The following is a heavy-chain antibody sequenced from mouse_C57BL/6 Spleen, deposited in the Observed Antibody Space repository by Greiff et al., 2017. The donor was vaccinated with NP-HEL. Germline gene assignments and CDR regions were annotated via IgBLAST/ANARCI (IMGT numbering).Heavy chain of an antibody. V-gene: IGHV1-50*01. D-gene: IGHD2-3*01. CDR1: GYTFTSYW. Sequence: QVQLQQPGAELVKPGASVKLSCKASGYTFTSYWMQWVKQRPGQGLEWIGEIDPSDSYTNYNQKFKGKATLTVDTSSSTAYMQLSSLTSEDSAVYYCAPSDGYYWYFDVWGTGTTVTVSS. CDR2: IDPSDSYT. J-gene: IGHJ1*03. CDR3: APSDGYYWYFDV.